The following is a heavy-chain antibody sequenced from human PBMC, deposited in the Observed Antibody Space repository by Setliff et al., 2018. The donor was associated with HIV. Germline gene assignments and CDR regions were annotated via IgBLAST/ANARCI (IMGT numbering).Heavy chain of an antibody. J-gene: IGHJ4*02. CDR3: ARRAYCSSTTCFDN. CDR2: MNPNSGNT. Sequence: ASVKVSCKTSGYTFTSYDISWVRQATGHGLEWMGWMNPNSGNTGYAQKFQGRVTMTRNTSISTAYMELNSLRAEDTAVYYCARRAYCSSTTCFDNWGQGTLVTVSS. CDR1: GYTFTSYD. V-gene: IGHV1-8*01. D-gene: IGHD2-2*01.